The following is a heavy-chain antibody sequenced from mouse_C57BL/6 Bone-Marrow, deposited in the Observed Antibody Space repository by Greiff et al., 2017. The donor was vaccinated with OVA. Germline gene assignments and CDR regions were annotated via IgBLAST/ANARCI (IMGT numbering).Heavy chain of an antibody. CDR3: ALLITTPVGGYYFDY. D-gene: IGHD1-1*01. CDR2: IDPNSGGT. J-gene: IGHJ2*01. V-gene: IGHV1-62-3*01. CDR1: GYTFTSYW. Sequence: VQLQQPGAELVKPGASVKLSCKASGYTFTSYWMHWVKQRPGRGLEWIGRIDPNSGGTKYNEKFKGKATLTADKSSSTAYMQLSSLTSEDSAVYFCALLITTPVGGYYFDYWGQGTTLTVSS.